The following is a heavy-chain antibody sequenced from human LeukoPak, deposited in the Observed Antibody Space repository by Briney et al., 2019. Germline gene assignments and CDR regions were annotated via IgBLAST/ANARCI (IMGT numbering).Heavy chain of an antibody. CDR1: GGSIRSYY. V-gene: IGHV4-59*12. J-gene: IGHJ3*02. Sequence: SETLSLTCTVSGGSIRSYYWSWIRQPPGKGLEWIAYIYYSGSTNYNPSLKSRVTMSVDTSKNQFSLKLSSVTAADTAVYYCARLTRHGSGANDAFDIWGQGTMVTVSS. CDR2: IYYSGST. D-gene: IGHD3-10*01. CDR3: ARLTRHGSGANDAFDI.